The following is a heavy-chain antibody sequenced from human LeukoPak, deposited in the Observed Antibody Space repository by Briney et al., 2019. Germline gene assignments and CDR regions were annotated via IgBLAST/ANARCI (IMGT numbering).Heavy chain of an antibody. D-gene: IGHD3-22*01. Sequence: ASVKVSCKASGYTFTSYDINWVRQATGQGLEWMGWMNPNSGNTGYAQKFQGRVTITRNTSISTAYMELSSLRSEDTAVYYCARDWGYYDSTGTYHGVSWFDSWGQGTLVTVSS. CDR3: ARDWGYYDSTGTYHGVSWFDS. CDR1: GYTFTSYD. V-gene: IGHV1-8*03. J-gene: IGHJ5*01. CDR2: MNPNSGNT.